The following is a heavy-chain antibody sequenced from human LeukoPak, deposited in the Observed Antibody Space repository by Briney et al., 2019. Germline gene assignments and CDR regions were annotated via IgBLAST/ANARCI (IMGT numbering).Heavy chain of an antibody. J-gene: IGHJ4*02. D-gene: IGHD3-22*01. CDR1: GFTFSSYA. V-gene: IGHV3-23*01. CDR3: AKGIRGYYSNFDY. Sequence: GGSLRLSCAASGFTFSSYAMSWVRRAPGKGLEWVSAISGSGGSTYYADSVKGRFTISRDNSKNTLYLQMNSLRAEDTAVYYCAKGIRGYYSNFDYWGQGTLVTVSS. CDR2: ISGSGGST.